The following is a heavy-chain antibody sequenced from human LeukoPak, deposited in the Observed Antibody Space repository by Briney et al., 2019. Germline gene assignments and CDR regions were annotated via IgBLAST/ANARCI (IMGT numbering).Heavy chain of an antibody. V-gene: IGHV1-2*02. CDR1: GYTFTGYY. CDR2: INPNSGGT. Sequence: ASVKVSCKASGYTFTGYYMHWVRQAPGQGLEWMGWINPNSGGTNYTQKFQGRVTMTRDTSISTAYMELSRLRSDDTAVYYCARDGGTNWNDRPTFDYWGQGTLVTVSS. J-gene: IGHJ4*02. CDR3: ARDGGTNWNDRPTFDY. D-gene: IGHD1-20*01.